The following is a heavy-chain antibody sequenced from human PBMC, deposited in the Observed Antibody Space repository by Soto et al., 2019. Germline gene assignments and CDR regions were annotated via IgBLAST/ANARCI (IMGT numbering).Heavy chain of an antibody. CDR3: ARVGSGPHGGSFDY. CDR1: GGSISSYY. CDR2: IYYSGST. V-gene: IGHV4-59*01. Sequence: PSETLSLTCTVSGGSISSYYWSWIRQPPGKGLEWIGYIYYSGSTNYNPSLKSRVTISVDTSKNQFSLKLSSVTAADTAVYYCARVGSGPHGGSFDYWGQGTLVTAPQ. J-gene: IGHJ4*02. D-gene: IGHD3-10*01.